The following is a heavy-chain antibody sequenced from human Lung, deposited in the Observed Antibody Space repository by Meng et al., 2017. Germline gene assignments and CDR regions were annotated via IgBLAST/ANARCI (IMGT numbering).Heavy chain of an antibody. V-gene: IGHV4-34*01. Sequence: QEQGSLRLNPSVSLSLSGLFSGLSFCADYRSRIRPPPGKGLEWIGAIRHSGTTNYNPSLESRATMTVEPSQNNLSLELSSVTAADSAVYYCARCPTTMTHDFEYWGQGTLVTVSS. CDR1: GLSFCADY. CDR2: IRHSGTT. D-gene: IGHD4-17*01. CDR3: ARCPTTMTHDFEY. J-gene: IGHJ4*02.